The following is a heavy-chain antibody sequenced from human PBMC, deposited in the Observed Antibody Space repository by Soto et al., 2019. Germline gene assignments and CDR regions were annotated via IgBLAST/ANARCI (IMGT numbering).Heavy chain of an antibody. Sequence: PSETLSLTCTVSGGSISSSSYYWGWIRQRPGKGLEWIGIIYYSGSTYYNPSLKSRVTISVDTSKNQFSLKLSSMTAADTAVYYCARRPGGSVYYYDRLDVWGQGTTVTVSS. CDR2: IYYSGST. CDR1: GGSISSSSYY. D-gene: IGHD3-16*01. V-gene: IGHV4-39*01. J-gene: IGHJ6*02. CDR3: ARRPGGSVYYYDRLDV.